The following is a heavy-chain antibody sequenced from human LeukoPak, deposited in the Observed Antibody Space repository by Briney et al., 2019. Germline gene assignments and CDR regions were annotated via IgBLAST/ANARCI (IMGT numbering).Heavy chain of an antibody. J-gene: IGHJ3*02. Sequence: PGGSLRLSCAASGFTFSSYSMNWVRQAPGKGLEWVSYISSSSSTIYYADSVKGRFTISRDNAKNSLYLQMNSLRAEDTAVYYCARLQYGDYDTNAFDIWGQGTMVTVSS. CDR3: ARLQYGDYDTNAFDI. CDR1: GFTFSSYS. D-gene: IGHD4-17*01. CDR2: ISSSSSTI. V-gene: IGHV3-48*04.